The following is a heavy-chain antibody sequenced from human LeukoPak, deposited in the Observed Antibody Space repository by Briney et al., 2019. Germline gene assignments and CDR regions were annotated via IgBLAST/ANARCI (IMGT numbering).Heavy chain of an antibody. D-gene: IGHD6-19*01. Sequence: ASVKVSCKASGYTFTSYGINWVRQATGQGREWMGWMNPNSGNTGYAQKFQGRVTMTRNTSISTAYMELSSLRSEDTAVYYCARTSGWSHYMDVWGKGTTVTVSS. CDR2: MNPNSGNT. J-gene: IGHJ6*03. CDR1: GYTFTSYG. CDR3: ARTSGWSHYMDV. V-gene: IGHV1-8*01.